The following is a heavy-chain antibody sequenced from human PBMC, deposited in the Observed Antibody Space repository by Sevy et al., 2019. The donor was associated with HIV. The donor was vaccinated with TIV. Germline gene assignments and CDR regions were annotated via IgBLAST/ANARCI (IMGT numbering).Heavy chain of an antibody. V-gene: IGHV3-7*01. CDR1: GFSFSTNW. CDR3: AHETFGRFES. D-gene: IGHD3-16*01. Sequence: GGSLRLSCPASGFSFSTNWMNWVRQAPGKGLEWVANIRGDGSDKYYVDSVEGRFTISRDNAKNLLFLQMNSLRVEDTAVYYCAHETFGRFESWGQGTLVTVSS. J-gene: IGHJ4*02. CDR2: IRGDGSDK.